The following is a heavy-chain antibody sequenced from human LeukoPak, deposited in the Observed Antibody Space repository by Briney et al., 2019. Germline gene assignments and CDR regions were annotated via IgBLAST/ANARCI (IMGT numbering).Heavy chain of an antibody. D-gene: IGHD3-16*02. CDR3: AASYYDYVWGSYRYT. J-gene: IGHJ5*02. Sequence: GGSLRLSCAASGFTFSSYAMSWIRQAPGKGLEWVSGISGSAGSTYNADSVKGRFTISRDNSKDTLFLQMNSLRAEDTAVYYCAASYYDYVWGSYRYTWGQGTLVTVSS. CDR1: GFTFSSYA. V-gene: IGHV3-23*01. CDR2: ISGSAGST.